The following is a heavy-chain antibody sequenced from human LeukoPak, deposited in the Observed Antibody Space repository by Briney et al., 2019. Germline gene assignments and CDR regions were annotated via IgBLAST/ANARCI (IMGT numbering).Heavy chain of an antibody. CDR1: GGTFSSYA. Sequence: ASVKVSCKASGGTFSSYAISWVRQAPGQGLEWMGGIIPIFGTANYAQKFQGRVTITRNTSISTAYMELSSLRSEDTAVYHCARVDGIITMRYWGQGTLVTVSS. J-gene: IGHJ4*02. D-gene: IGHD3-22*01. V-gene: IGHV1-69*05. CDR2: IIPIFGTA. CDR3: ARVDGIITMRY.